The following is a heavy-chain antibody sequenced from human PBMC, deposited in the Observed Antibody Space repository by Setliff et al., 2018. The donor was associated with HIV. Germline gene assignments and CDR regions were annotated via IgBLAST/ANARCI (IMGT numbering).Heavy chain of an antibody. CDR1: RDSIRNGAYY. Sequence: SETLSLTCTVSRDSIRNGAYYWGWIRQPPGKGLEWIGSIYYSGSAYYNPSFKSRVTLSVDTSENQFSLRLSSVTAADTAMYYCVRDDYGYNGKGFDYWGPGTLVTVSS. D-gene: IGHD4-17*01. J-gene: IGHJ4*02. CDR2: IYYSGSA. CDR3: VRDDYGYNGKGFDY. V-gene: IGHV4-39*07.